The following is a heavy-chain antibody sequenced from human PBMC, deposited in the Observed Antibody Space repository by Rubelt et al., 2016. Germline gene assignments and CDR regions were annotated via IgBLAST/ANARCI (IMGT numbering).Heavy chain of an antibody. CDR3: ARRLGTAEEGRVRFDP. D-gene: IGHD1-1*01. V-gene: IGHV1-8*01. CDR2: MNPHTGNT. Sequence: ASVKVSCKASGYTFTSSDINWVRQATGQRLEWMGWMNPHTGNTGYAQKFQGRVTMTRSTSINTAYMELSSLTSEDTAVYYCARRLGTAEEGRVRFDPWGQGTPVTVSS. J-gene: IGHJ5*02. CDR1: GYTFTSSD.